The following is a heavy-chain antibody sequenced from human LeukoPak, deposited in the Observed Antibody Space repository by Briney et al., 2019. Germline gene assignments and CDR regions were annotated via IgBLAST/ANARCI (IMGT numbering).Heavy chain of an antibody. CDR2: IRQDGRET. D-gene: IGHD6-19*01. J-gene: IGHJ4*02. V-gene: IGHV3-7*03. Sequence: GGSLRLSCVASPGITFSDYWMNWVRQAPGKGLEWVAIIRQDGRETLYLDSVRGRFTISRDNAKSSVYLEINSLRAEDTAVYYCVGGIGWQPDYWGQGTLVTVSS. CDR1: PGITFSDYW. CDR3: VGGIGWQPDY.